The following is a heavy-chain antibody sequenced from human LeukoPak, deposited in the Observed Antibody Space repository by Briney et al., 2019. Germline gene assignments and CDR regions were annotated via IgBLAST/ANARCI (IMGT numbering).Heavy chain of an antibody. Sequence: PGGSLRLSCAASGFTFSSYAMSWVRQAPGKGLEWVSAISGSGGSTYYAGSVKGRFTISRDNSKSTLYLQMNSLRAEDTAVYYCAKRVAAAGRDDAFDIRGQGTMVTVSS. D-gene: IGHD6-13*01. CDR1: GFTFSSYA. CDR2: ISGSGGST. V-gene: IGHV3-23*01. J-gene: IGHJ3*02. CDR3: AKRVAAAGRDDAFDI.